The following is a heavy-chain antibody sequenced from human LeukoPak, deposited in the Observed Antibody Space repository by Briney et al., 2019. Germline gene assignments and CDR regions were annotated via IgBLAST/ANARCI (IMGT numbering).Heavy chain of an antibody. D-gene: IGHD3-22*01. Sequence: GESLRISRKGSGYSFTSYWISWVRQMPGKGLEWMGRIDPSDSYTNYSPSFQGHVTISADKSISTAYLQWSSLKASDTAMYYCARHWGYYDSSGYYRYWYFDLWGRGTLVTVSS. CDR1: GYSFTSYW. CDR2: IDPSDSYT. CDR3: ARHWGYYDSSGYYRYWYFDL. J-gene: IGHJ2*01. V-gene: IGHV5-10-1*01.